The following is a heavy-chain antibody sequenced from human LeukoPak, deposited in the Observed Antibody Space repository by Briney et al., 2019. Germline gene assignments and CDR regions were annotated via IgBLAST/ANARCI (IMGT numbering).Heavy chain of an antibody. CDR2: IKQDGSEK. CDR3: ARDGFGTGSN. CDR1: GLTFSNYW. Sequence: GGSLRLSCAASGLTFSNYWMDWVRQAPGKGLEWVANIKQDGSEKNYVDSVKGRFIISRDNAKNSLYLQMDTLRADDTAVYYCARDGFGTGSNWGQGTLVTVSS. J-gene: IGHJ4*02. V-gene: IGHV3-7*03. D-gene: IGHD3-16*01.